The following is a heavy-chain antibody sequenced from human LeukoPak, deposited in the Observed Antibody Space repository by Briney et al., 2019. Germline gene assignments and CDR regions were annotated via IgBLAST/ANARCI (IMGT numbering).Heavy chain of an antibody. CDR1: GGSISSSSYY. J-gene: IGHJ3*02. CDR3: ASLTTADAFDI. CDR2: IYDSGST. V-gene: IGHV4-61*01. Sequence: SETLSLTCNVSGGSISSSSYYWSWIRQPPGKGLEWIGYIYDSGSTNYNPSLKSRVTISVDTSENQFSLKVSSVTAADTAVYYCASLTTADAFDIWGQGTMVIVSS. D-gene: IGHD3-22*01.